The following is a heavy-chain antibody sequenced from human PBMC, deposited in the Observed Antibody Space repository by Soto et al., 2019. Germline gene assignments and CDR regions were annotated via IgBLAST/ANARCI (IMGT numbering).Heavy chain of an antibody. V-gene: IGHV1-3*01. CDR2: INAGNGNT. Sequence: ASVKVSCKASGYTFTSYAMHWVRQAPAQRREWMGWINAGNGNTKYSQKFQGRVTITRDTSASTAYMELSSLRSDDTAVYYCARDFRGYYDSSGYYYWGQGTLVTVSS. J-gene: IGHJ4*02. CDR1: GYTFTSYA. D-gene: IGHD3-22*01. CDR3: ARDFRGYYDSSGYYY.